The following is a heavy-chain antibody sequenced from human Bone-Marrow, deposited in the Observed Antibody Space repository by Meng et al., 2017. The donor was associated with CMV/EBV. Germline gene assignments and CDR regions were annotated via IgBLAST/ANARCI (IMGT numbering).Heavy chain of an antibody. J-gene: IGHJ4*02. CDR3: AKEEYYYDSSGYLGN. D-gene: IGHD3-22*01. CDR2: ISWNSGSI. V-gene: IGHV3-9*01. Sequence: LSLTCAASGFTFDDYAMHWVRQAPGKGLEWVSGISWNSGSIGYADSVKGRFTISRDNAKNSLYLQMNSLRAEDTALYYCAKEEYYYDSSGYLGNWGQGTLVTVS. CDR1: GFTFDDYA.